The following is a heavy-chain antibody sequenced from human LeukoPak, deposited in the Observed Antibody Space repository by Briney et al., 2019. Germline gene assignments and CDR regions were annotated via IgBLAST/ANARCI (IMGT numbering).Heavy chain of an antibody. D-gene: IGHD2-15*01. CDR1: GFTFSSYG. V-gene: IGHV3-30*18. CDR3: AKAGGYCNGGNCYSNY. J-gene: IGHJ4*02. Sequence: GGSLRLSCAASGFTFSSYGMHWVRQAPGKGLEWVTIISYDGSNKYYADSVRGRFTISRDNSKNTLYLQMNSLRPEDTAVYYCAKAGGYCNGGNCYSNYWGPGTLVTVSS. CDR2: ISYDGSNK.